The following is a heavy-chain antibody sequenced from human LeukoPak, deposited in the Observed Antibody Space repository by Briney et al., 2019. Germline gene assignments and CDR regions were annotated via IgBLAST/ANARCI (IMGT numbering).Heavy chain of an antibody. CDR2: ISYDGSNK. CDR3: AKDQGQDPSDY. CDR1: GFTFSSYG. V-gene: IGHV3-30*18. Sequence: GRSLRLSCAASGFTFSSYGMHWVRQAPGKGLEWVAVISYDGSNKYYADSVKGRFTISRDNSKNTLYLQMNSLRAEDTAVYYCAKDQGQDPSDYWGQGTLVTVSS. J-gene: IGHJ4*02.